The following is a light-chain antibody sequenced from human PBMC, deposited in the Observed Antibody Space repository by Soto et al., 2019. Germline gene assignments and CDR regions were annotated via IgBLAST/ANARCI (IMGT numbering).Light chain of an antibody. J-gene: IGKJ1*01. CDR3: QQYGSSPWT. Sequence: EIVLTQSPGTLSLSPGERATLSCRASQSVSSNYLAWYQQKPGQAPRLLIYGTSSRATGIPDRFSGSGSGTHFTLTINRLEPEDFAVYYCQQYGSSPWTFGQGTKVEIK. CDR2: GTS. V-gene: IGKV3-20*01. CDR1: QSVSSNY.